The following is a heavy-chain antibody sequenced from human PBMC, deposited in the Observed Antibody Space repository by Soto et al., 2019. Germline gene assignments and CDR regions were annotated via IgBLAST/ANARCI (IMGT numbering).Heavy chain of an antibody. J-gene: IGHJ4*02. CDR1: GDSFSSLS. CDR2: IIPVVGTG. D-gene: IGHD2-15*01. Sequence: QVNLVQSGAEVKKPGSSVKVSCKASGDSFSSLSLNWVRQAPGQGLEWVGGIIPVVGTGTYAQKFQDRVTITADKSTSTDYMELTSLAAEDTAVYYCAREIEPMGGPFDVWGQGTLVTVSS. V-gene: IGHV1-69*06. CDR3: AREIEPMGGPFDV.